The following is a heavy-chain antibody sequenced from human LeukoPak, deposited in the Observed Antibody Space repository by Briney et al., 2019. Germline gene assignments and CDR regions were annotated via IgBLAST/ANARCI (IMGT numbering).Heavy chain of an antibody. D-gene: IGHD1-1*01. V-gene: IGHV4-38-2*01. CDR3: ATNWNLDAFDI. J-gene: IGHJ3*02. CDR2: IYHSGST. Sequence: SETLSLTCAVSGYSISSGYYWGWIRQPPGKGLEWIGSIYHSGSTYYNPSLKSRVTISVDTSKNQFSLKLSSVTAADTAVYYCATNWNLDAFDIWAKGQWSPSLQ. CDR1: GYSISSGYY.